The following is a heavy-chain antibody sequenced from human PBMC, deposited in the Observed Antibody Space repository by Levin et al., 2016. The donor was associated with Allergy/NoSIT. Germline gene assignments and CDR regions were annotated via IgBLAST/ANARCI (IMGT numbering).Heavy chain of an antibody. J-gene: IGHJ5*02. V-gene: IGHV3-7*01. D-gene: IGHD5-18*01. Sequence: ETLSLTCAASGFTLSVNWVTWVRQTPGKGLEWVTNIDPDGGVKQYADSVKGRFTISRDSAKNSLYLQMNSLRGEDTALYYCATSHSYAWVSWGQGTPGHRLL. CDR2: IDPDGGVK. CDR3: ATSHSYAWVS. CDR1: GFTLSVNW.